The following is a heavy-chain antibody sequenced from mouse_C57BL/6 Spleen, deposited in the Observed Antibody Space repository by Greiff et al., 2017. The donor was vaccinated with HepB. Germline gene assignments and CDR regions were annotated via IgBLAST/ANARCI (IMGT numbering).Heavy chain of an antibody. J-gene: IGHJ2*01. CDR3: ARSGDGYYYYFDY. V-gene: IGHV1-52*01. CDR2: IDPSDSET. D-gene: IGHD2-3*01. Sequence: QVHVKQPGAELVRPGSSVKLSCKASGYTFTSYWMHWVKQRPIQGLEWIGNIDPSDSETHYNQKFKDKATLTVDKSSSTAYMQLSSLTSEDSAVYYCARSGDGYYYYFDYWGQGTTLTVSS. CDR1: GYTFTSYW.